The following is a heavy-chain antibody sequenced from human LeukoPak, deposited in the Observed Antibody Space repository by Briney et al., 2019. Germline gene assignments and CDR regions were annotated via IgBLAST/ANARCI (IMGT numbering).Heavy chain of an antibody. Sequence: PGGSLRLSCAASGFTFSGYAMSWVRQAPGKGLEWVSAISGSGGSTYYADSVKGRFTISRDNSKNTLYLQMNSLRAEDTAVYYCARSLFGVVIDNWFDPWGQGTLVTVSS. CDR3: ARSLFGVVIDNWFDP. D-gene: IGHD3-3*01. CDR1: GFTFSGYA. J-gene: IGHJ5*02. V-gene: IGHV3-23*01. CDR2: ISGSGGST.